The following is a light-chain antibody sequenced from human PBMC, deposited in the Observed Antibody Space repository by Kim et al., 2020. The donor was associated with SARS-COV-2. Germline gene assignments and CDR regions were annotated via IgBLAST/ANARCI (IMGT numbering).Light chain of an antibody. CDR2: TPA. CDR1: QDISDY. J-gene: IGKJ4*01. Sequence: DIQMTQSPSSLSASVGERVTITCRTSQDISDYLAWYQQRPGQVPSLLIFTPASVQSRVPSRFSASGSGKDFTLTISSLQPEDVATYYCQRYNTAPLTFGGGSKVDIK. V-gene: IGKV1-27*01. CDR3: QRYNTAPLT.